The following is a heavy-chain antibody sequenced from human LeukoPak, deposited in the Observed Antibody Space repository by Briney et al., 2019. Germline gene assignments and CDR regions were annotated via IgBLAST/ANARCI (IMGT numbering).Heavy chain of an antibody. J-gene: IGHJ4*02. CDR1: GFTFGDYA. D-gene: IGHD3-10*01. CDR3: TRDGVPGSYYFDY. Sequence: GGSLRLSCTAPGFTFGDYAMNWVRQAPGKGLEWVGFIRSKAYGGTTEYAASVEGRFTFSRDDSKSIAYLQMNSLKTEDTAVYYCTRDGVPGSYYFDYWGQGTLVTVSS. V-gene: IGHV3-49*04. CDR2: IRSKAYGGTT.